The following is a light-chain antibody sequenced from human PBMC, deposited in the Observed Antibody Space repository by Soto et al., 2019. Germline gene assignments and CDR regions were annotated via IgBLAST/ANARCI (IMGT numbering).Light chain of an antibody. J-gene: IGLJ3*02. CDR1: SSDVGAYNY. Sequence: QSALTQPASVSGSPGQPITIFCTGTSSDVGAYNYVSWYQQHPDKAPKLMIYEVSNRPSGISNRFSGSKSGNTASLTISGLQAEDEADYYCTSYTSSDTWVFGGGTKVTVL. CDR2: EVS. V-gene: IGLV2-14*01. CDR3: TSYTSSDTWV.